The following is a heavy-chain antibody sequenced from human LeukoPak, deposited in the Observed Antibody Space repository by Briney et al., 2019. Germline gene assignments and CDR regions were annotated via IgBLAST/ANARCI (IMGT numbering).Heavy chain of an antibody. CDR1: GYTFTSYH. CDR2: INPSGGST. Sequence: ASVKVSCKASGYTFTSYHMHWVRQAPGQGLEWMGIINPSGGSTSYAQKFQGRVTMTRDTSTSTVYMELSSLRSEDTAVYYCARTYCSSTSCYDLPDYWGQGTLVTVSS. D-gene: IGHD2-2*01. V-gene: IGHV1-46*01. J-gene: IGHJ4*02. CDR3: ARTYCSSTSCYDLPDY.